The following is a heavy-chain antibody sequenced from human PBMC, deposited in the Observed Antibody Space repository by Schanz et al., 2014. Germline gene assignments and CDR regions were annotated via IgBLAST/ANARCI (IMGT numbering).Heavy chain of an antibody. CDR3: AKDHAGSDILTALGN. CDR1: GFTFSAYG. Sequence: QVQLVESGGGVVQPGRSLRLSCAASGFTFSAYGMHWVRQAPGKGLEWVAVMSYDGSNKYYADSVKGRFTISRDTPKNTLYVQMNSLRAEDTAVYYCAKDHAGSDILTALGNWGQGTLVTVSS. D-gene: IGHD3-9*01. J-gene: IGHJ4*02. V-gene: IGHV3-30*19. CDR2: MSYDGSNK.